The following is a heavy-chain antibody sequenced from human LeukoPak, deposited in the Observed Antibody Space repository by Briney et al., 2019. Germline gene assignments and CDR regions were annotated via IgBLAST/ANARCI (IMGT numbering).Heavy chain of an antibody. J-gene: IGHJ4*02. V-gene: IGHV3-33*01. CDR2: MYHNGVTQ. CDR3: ARNLGMGVPSGSGSLSY. Sequence: GRSLRLSCAAAGFSFSNYAMHWVRQAPGKGLEWVAVMYHNGVTQYYADSVKGRFTISRDNPNNTLYLQMDSLRADDTALYFCARNLGMGVPSGSGSLSYWGQGTLVTVSS. CDR1: GFSFSNYA. D-gene: IGHD3-10*01.